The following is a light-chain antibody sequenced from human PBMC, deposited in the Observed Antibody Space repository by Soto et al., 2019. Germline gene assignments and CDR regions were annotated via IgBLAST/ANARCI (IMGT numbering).Light chain of an antibody. CDR3: QQYGSSPWT. CDR1: QSVTSSY. CDR2: GAS. V-gene: IGKV3-20*01. J-gene: IGKJ1*01. Sequence: IVLTQSPGTLSLSPGERATLSCRASQSVTSSYLAWYQQKPGQAPRLLIYGASSRATGIPDRFSGSGSETDFTVTISRLEPEDFAVYYCQQYGSSPWTFGQGTKVDIK.